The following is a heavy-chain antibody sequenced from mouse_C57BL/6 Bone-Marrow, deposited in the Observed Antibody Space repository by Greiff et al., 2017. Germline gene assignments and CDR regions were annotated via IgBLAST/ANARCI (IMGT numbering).Heavy chain of an antibody. J-gene: IGHJ2*01. CDR2: IDPEDGET. CDR3: TRALIYYGTNY. Sequence: EVQLQQSGAELVKPGASVKLSCTASGFNIKDYYIHWVKQRTEQGLEWIGRIDPEDGETNYDPKFQDKATITADTSSNTAYLQLSSLTSEDTAVYYCTRALIYYGTNYRGQGTTLTVSS. V-gene: IGHV14-2*01. CDR1: GFNIKDYY. D-gene: IGHD1-1*01.